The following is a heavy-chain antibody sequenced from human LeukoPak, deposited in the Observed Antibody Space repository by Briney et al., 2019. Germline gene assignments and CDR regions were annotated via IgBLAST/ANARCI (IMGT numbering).Heavy chain of an antibody. CDR1: GLTFSSYA. Sequence: GGSLRLSCAASGLTFSSYAMHWVRQAPGKGLEWVTVISDDGSNVYYADSVKGRFTISRDNSKSTLYLQMSSLRTEDSAVFYCAIGGTYTPTSTASYWGQGTLVTVSS. V-gene: IGHV3-30-3*01. D-gene: IGHD2-2*02. J-gene: IGHJ4*02. CDR3: AIGGTYTPTSTASY. CDR2: ISDDGSNV.